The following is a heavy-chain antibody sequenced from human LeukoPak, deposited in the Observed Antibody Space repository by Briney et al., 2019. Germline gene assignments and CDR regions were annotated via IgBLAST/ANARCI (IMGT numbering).Heavy chain of an antibody. CDR3: ARYVGSGTIMGVFDY. D-gene: IGHD3-10*01. Sequence: SETLSLTCTVSGGSVSSGGYYWSWIRQPPGKGLEWFGEIYHSGSTNYNPSLKSRVTISVDKSKNQFSLKLSSVTAADTAVYYCARYVGSGTIMGVFDYWGQGTLVTVSS. CDR1: GGSVSSGGYY. J-gene: IGHJ4*02. CDR2: IYHSGST. V-gene: IGHV4-61*08.